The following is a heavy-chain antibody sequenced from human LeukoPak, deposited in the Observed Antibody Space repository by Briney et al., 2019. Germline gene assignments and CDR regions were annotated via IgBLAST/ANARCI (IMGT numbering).Heavy chain of an antibody. V-gene: IGHV3-53*01. J-gene: IGHJ4*02. D-gene: IGHD4/OR15-4a*01. CDR2: IYSSST. Sequence: PGGSLRLSCTVSLFTVTSNSMTWVRQAPGKELEWVSFIYSSSTHYSDSVKRRFTISRDNSKKTLSLQMNNLRAKNTAVYYCTRRAGAYSHPYDYWGQGTLVTVSS. CDR1: LFTVTSNS. CDR3: TRRAGAYSHPYDY.